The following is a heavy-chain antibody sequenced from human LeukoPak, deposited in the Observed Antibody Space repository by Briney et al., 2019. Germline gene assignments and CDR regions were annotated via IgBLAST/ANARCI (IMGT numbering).Heavy chain of an antibody. CDR3: ARAPRLQRADAFDI. CDR1: GGSISSYY. V-gene: IGHV4-4*07. J-gene: IGHJ3*02. D-gene: IGHD5-24*01. Sequence: SETLSLTCTVSGGSISSYYWSWIRQTAGKGLEWIGRIYTSGSTNYNPSLKSRVTMSVDTSKNQFSLKLSSVTAADTAVYYCARAPRLQRADAFDIWGQGTMVTVSS. CDR2: IYTSGST.